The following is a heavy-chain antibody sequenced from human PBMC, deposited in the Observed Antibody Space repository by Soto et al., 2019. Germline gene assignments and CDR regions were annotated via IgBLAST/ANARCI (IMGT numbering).Heavy chain of an antibody. D-gene: IGHD6-19*01. Sequence: HPGGSLRLSCAASGFTFSSSWMSWVRQAPGKGLEWVSAISGSGTSTYDADSVKGRFSISRDNSKNTLYLQMNSLRAEDTAVYYCAKDRKSGSGWYWDYWGQGTLVTVSS. CDR3: AKDRKSGSGWYWDY. J-gene: IGHJ4*02. V-gene: IGHV3-23*01. CDR2: ISGSGTST. CDR1: GFTFSSSW.